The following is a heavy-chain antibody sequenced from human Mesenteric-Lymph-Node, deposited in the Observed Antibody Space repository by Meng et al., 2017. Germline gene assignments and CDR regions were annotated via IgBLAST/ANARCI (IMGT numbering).Heavy chain of an antibody. CDR1: GGTFSSYT. Sequence: SVKVSCKASGGTFSSYTISWVRQAPGQGLEWMGRIIPILGIANYAQKFQGRVTITADKSTSTAYMELSSLRSEDTAVYYCARAYYYDSSGYKRKGSNLDYWGQGTLVTVSS. CDR3: ARAYYYDSSGYKRKGSNLDY. D-gene: IGHD3-22*01. J-gene: IGHJ4*02. V-gene: IGHV1-69*02. CDR2: IIPILGIA.